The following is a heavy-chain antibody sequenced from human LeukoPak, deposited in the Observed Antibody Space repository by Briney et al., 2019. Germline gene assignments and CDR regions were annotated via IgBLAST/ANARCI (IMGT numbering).Heavy chain of an antibody. V-gene: IGHV3-23*01. D-gene: IGHD1-26*01. CDR2: ISGSGGRT. CDR1: GCTFSTYA. CDR3: AKARVGATRGGFDY. Sequence: PGGSLSLSCAASGCTFSTYAMRCVRQSPGKGLEWVSSISGSGGRTYYADSVKGRFTISRDNSKHTLYLQMNSLRAEDTGVYYCAKARVGATRGGFDYWGQGTLVTVSS. J-gene: IGHJ4*02.